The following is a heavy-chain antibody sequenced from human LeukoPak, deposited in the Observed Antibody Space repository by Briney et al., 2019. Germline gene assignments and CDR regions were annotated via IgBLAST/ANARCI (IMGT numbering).Heavy chain of an antibody. Sequence: ASVKVSCKASGYTFTNYDINWVRQATGQGLEWMGWMNPSSGNIGYAQKFQGRVTMTRNTSITTVYMELSSLRSEDTAVYYCARDLGNYYGSGRYFDYWGQGTLVTVSS. CDR3: ARDLGNYYGSGRYFDY. J-gene: IGHJ4*02. D-gene: IGHD3-10*01. V-gene: IGHV1-8*01. CDR1: GYTFTNYD. CDR2: MNPSSGNI.